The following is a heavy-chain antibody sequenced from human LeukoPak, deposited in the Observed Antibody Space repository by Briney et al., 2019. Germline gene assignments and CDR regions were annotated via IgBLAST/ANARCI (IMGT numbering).Heavy chain of an antibody. Sequence: SQTLSLTCTVSGGSISGYYWSWIRQPPGKGLEWIGYIHYSGSTNYNPSLKSRVTISVDTSKNQFSLKLSSVTAADTAVYYCARLVRGVITNWFDPWGQGTLVTVSS. CDR2: IHYSGST. J-gene: IGHJ5*02. D-gene: IGHD3-10*01. CDR3: ARLVRGVITNWFDP. CDR1: GGSISGYY. V-gene: IGHV4-59*12.